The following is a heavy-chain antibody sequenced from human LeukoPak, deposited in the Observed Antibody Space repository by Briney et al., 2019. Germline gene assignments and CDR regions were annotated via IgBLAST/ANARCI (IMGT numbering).Heavy chain of an antibody. V-gene: IGHV3-74*03. J-gene: IGHJ3*02. CDR1: GFTFSNYF. Sequence: PGGSLRLSCAASGFTFSNYFMHWVRQAPGKGLVWVSRINSDGTSTMYADSVKGRFTISRDNAKNSLYLQMNSLRAEDTALYYCAKGQQAARVYAFDIWGQGTMVTVSS. CDR3: AKGQQAARVYAFDI. D-gene: IGHD6-6*01. CDR2: INSDGTST.